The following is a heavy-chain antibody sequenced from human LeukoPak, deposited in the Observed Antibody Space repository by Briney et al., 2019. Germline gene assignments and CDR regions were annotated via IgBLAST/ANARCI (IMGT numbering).Heavy chain of an antibody. Sequence: MASQTLSLTCTVSGGSISSYYWSWIRQPPGKGLEWIGHIYYSGRTNYNPSLKSRVTISVDTSKDQFSLKLSSVTAADTAVYYCARGSDPLFGVVIVDYWGQGTLVTVSS. CDR3: ARGSDPLFGVVIVDY. V-gene: IGHV4-59*01. D-gene: IGHD3-3*01. J-gene: IGHJ4*02. CDR2: IYYSGRT. CDR1: GGSISSYY.